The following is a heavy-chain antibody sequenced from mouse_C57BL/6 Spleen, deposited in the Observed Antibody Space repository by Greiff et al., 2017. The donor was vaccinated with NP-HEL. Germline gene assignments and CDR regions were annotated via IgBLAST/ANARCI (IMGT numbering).Heavy chain of an antibody. V-gene: IGHV5-17*01. Sequence: EVQGVESGGGLVKPGGSLKLSCAASGFTFSDYGMHWVRQAPEKGLEWVAYISSGSSTIYYADTVKGRFTISRDNAKNTLFLQMTSLRSEDTAMYYCARLTTVVVPYAMDYWGQGTSVTVSS. CDR3: ARLTTVVVPYAMDY. CDR1: GFTFSDYG. J-gene: IGHJ4*01. D-gene: IGHD1-1*01. CDR2: ISSGSSTI.